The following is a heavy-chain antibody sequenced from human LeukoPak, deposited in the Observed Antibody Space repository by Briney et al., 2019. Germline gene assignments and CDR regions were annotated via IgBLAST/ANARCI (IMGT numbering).Heavy chain of an antibody. J-gene: IGHJ5*02. V-gene: IGHV3-23*01. CDR3: AKVETYYDFWSGYYTGHWFDP. CDR2: ISGSGGST. Sequence: GGSLRLSCTASGFTFDNYAMIWVRQAPGKGLEWVSAISGSGGSTYYADSVKGRFTISRDNSKNTLYLQMNSLRAEDTAVYYCAKVETYYDFWSGYYTGHWFDPWGQGTLVTVSS. D-gene: IGHD3-3*01. CDR1: GFTFDNYA.